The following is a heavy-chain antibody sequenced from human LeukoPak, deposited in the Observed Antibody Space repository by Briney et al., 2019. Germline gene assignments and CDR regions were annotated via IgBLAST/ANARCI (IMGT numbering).Heavy chain of an antibody. CDR2: ISWNSGSI. V-gene: IGHV3-9*01. CDR3: AKDIAAAGRFFTFDY. Sequence: GRSLRLSCAASGFTFDDYAMHWVRQAPGKGLEWVSGISWNSGSIGYADSVKGRFTISRDNAKNSLYLQMNSLRAEDTALYYCAKDIAAAGRFFTFDYWGQGTLVTVSS. CDR1: GFTFDDYA. D-gene: IGHD6-13*01. J-gene: IGHJ4*02.